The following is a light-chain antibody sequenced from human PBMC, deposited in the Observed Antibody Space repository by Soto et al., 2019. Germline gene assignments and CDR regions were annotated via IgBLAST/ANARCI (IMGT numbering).Light chain of an antibody. V-gene: IGLV2-8*01. CDR1: TSDVGGYNS. CDR2: EVS. Sequence: QSALTQPPSASGSPGQSVTISCTGTTSDVGGYNSVSWYQQHPGKAPKLMIYEVSTRPSGVPDRFAGSKSGNTASLTVSGLQADDEADYYCSSYAGSNILVFGGGTKLTVL. CDR3: SSYAGSNILV. J-gene: IGLJ2*01.